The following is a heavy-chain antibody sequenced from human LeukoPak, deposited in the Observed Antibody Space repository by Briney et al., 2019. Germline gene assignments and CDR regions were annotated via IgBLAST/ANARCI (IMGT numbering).Heavy chain of an antibody. Sequence: GGSVRLSCAASGFVVSNYDMNWVRQAPGKGLEWVSYISSSGNSIYYADSVKGRFTVSRDNAKNSLYLQMHSLRAEDTAIYYCSRRFDSWGQGTLATVSS. V-gene: IGHV3-48*03. CDR3: SRRFDS. CDR2: ISSSGNSI. J-gene: IGHJ4*02. CDR1: GFVVSNYD.